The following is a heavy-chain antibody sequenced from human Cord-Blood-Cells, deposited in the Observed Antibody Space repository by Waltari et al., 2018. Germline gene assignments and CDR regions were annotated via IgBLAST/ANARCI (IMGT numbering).Heavy chain of an antibody. J-gene: IGHJ4*02. CDR3: ARGNWGYFDY. CDR2: INHSGST. V-gene: IGHV4-34*01. CDR1: GGSFSGYY. Sequence: QVQLQQCGAGLVKPSETLSLTSAVYGGSFSGYYWSWIRQPPGKGLEWIGEINHSGSTNYNPSLKSRVTISVDTSKNQFSLKLSSVTAADTAVYYCARGNWGYFDYWGQGTLVTVSS. D-gene: IGHD7-27*01.